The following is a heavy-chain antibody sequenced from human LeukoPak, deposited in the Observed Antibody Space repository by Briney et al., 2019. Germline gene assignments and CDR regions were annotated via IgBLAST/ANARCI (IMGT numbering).Heavy chain of an antibody. V-gene: IGHV3-30*18. D-gene: IGHD2-15*01. CDR1: GFTFSSYG. J-gene: IGHJ4*02. Sequence: PGRSLRLSCAASGFTFSSYGMHWVRQAPGKGLEWVAVISYDGSNKYYADSVKGRFTISRDNSKNTLYLQMNSLRAEDTAVYYCAKEPGRCCSGGSCYGGYDYWGQGTLVTVSS. CDR3: AKEPGRCCSGGSCYGGYDY. CDR2: ISYDGSNK.